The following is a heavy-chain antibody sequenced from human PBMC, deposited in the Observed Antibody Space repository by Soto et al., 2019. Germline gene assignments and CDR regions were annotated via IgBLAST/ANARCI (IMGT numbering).Heavy chain of an antibody. V-gene: IGHV4-4*02. J-gene: IGHJ4*02. CDR3: ARTEAAAGDFDF. D-gene: IGHD6-13*01. CDR1: VDSISAANW. Sequence: PSETLSLTCAVSVDSISAANWCSWIRQPPGQGLVWIGEVSHDGRTTYNPSLRSRVTISMDKSKNHFSLNLSSVTAADTAVYFCARTEAAAGDFDFWGRGTLVTVSS. CDR2: VSHDGRT.